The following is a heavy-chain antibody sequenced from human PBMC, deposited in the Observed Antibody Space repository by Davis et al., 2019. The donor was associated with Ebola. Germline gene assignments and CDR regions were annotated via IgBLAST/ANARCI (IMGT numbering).Heavy chain of an antibody. J-gene: IGHJ4*02. CDR2: ISSSSSTI. Sequence: PGGSLRLSCAASGFTFSSYSMNWVRQAPGKGLEWVSYISSSSSTIYYADSVKGRFTISRDNAKNSLYLQMNSLRDEDTAVYYCARVWARGVVIPPGFDYWGQGTLVTVSS. D-gene: IGHD3-22*01. CDR1: GFTFSSYS. CDR3: ARVWARGVVIPPGFDY. V-gene: IGHV3-48*02.